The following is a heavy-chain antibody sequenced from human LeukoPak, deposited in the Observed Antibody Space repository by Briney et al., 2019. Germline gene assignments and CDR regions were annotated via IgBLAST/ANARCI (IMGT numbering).Heavy chain of an antibody. V-gene: IGHV3-66*01. CDR1: GFTVSSNY. CDR3: ATYTVAGPFDY. Sequence: GGSLRLSCAASGFTVSSNYMSWVRQAPGKGLEWVSVIYSGGSTYYADSVKGRFTISRDNSKNTLYLQMNSLRAEDTAVYYRATYTVAGPFDYWGQGTLVTVSS. J-gene: IGHJ4*02. D-gene: IGHD6-19*01. CDR2: IYSGGST.